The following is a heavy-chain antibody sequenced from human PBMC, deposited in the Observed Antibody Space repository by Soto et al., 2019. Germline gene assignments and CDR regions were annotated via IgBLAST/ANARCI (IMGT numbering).Heavy chain of an antibody. CDR1: GDSIDDYY. CDR3: ARAVVAYDGSGSYYSQFEY. J-gene: IGHJ4*01. CDR2: IYYSGST. V-gene: IGHV4-59*01. Sequence: PSETLSLTCSVSGDSIDDYYWSWIRQSPGKGLEWIGYIYYSGSTNYNPSLKSRPSISVDTSKNRFSLKLSSVTAADTAVYYCARAVVAYDGSGSYYSQFEYWGRGTLVTVSS. D-gene: IGHD3-10*01.